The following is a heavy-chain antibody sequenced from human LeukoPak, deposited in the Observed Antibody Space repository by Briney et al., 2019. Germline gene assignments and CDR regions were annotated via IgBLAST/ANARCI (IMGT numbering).Heavy chain of an antibody. J-gene: IGHJ2*01. D-gene: IGHD3-22*01. Sequence: ASVKVSCKASGGTFSSYAISWVRQAPGQGLEWMGRIIPILGIANYAQKFQGRVTITADKSTSTAYMELSSLRSEDTAVYYCARVDYYDSSGSRSYYFDLWGRGTLVTVSS. CDR2: IIPILGIA. CDR1: GGTFSSYA. CDR3: ARVDYYDSSGSRSYYFDL. V-gene: IGHV1-69*04.